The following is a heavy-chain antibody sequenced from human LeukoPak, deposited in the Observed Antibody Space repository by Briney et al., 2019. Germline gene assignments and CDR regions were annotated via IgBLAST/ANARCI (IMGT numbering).Heavy chain of an antibody. CDR1: GGSISSGSYY. Sequence: PSETLSLTCSVSGGSISSGSYYWQWVRQPAGKGLEWIGHIYTSGSTNYNPSLKSRVTISVDTSKNQFSLKLSSVTAADTAVYYCAGDPITVAGNVFDFWGRGTVVTVSS. D-gene: IGHD6-19*01. CDR3: AGDPITVAGNVFDF. CDR2: IYTSGST. J-gene: IGHJ3*01. V-gene: IGHV4-61*09.